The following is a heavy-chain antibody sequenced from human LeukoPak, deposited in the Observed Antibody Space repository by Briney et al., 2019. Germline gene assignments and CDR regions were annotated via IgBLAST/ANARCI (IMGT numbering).Heavy chain of an antibody. CDR1: GFTFTRFW. CDR2: INPDGTKT. V-gene: IGHV3-7*01. J-gene: IGHJ4*02. Sequence: GGSLRLSCAASGFTFTRFWLTWVRQSPGKGLEWVANINPDGTKTTYVDSVEGRFAISRDNAKDSVFLLMTSLRAEDTAMYYCATAPASVDSSWGQGTLVAVSS. D-gene: IGHD3-3*01. CDR3: ATAPASVDSS.